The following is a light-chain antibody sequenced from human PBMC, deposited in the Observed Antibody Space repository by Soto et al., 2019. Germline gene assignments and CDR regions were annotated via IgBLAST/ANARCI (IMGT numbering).Light chain of an antibody. CDR2: DNN. CDR1: SSNIGNNY. CDR3: GTWDNSLSALV. V-gene: IGLV1-51*01. J-gene: IGLJ3*02. Sequence: QSVLTQPPSVSAAPGQTVTISCSGSSSNIGNNYVSWYQHLPGTAPKLLIYDNNKRPSGIPDRFSGSKSGTSATLGITGLQTGDEADYYCGTWDNSLSALVFGGGTKVTVL.